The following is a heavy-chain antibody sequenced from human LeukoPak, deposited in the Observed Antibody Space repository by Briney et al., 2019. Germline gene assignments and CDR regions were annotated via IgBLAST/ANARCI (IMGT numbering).Heavy chain of an antibody. CDR1: GFTFSSYS. V-gene: IGHV3-53*01. Sequence: GGSLRLSCAASGFTFSSYSMNWVRQAPGKGLEWVSVIYSGGSTYYADSVKGRFTISRDNSKNTLYLQMNSLRAEDTAVYYCASAVLFGGSYYFDYWGQGTLVTVSS. CDR3: ASAVLFGGSYYFDY. D-gene: IGHD1-26*01. J-gene: IGHJ4*02. CDR2: IYSGGST.